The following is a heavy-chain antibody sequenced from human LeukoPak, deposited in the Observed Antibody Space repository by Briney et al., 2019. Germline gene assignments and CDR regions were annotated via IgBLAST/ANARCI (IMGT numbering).Heavy chain of an antibody. V-gene: IGHV3-53*01. D-gene: IGHD3-16*01. J-gene: IGHJ6*03. Sequence: GGSLRLSCAASGFTVSSNYMSWIRQAPGKGLEWVSVIYSGGSTYYADPVKGRFTISRDNSKNTLYLQMNSLRAEDTAVYYCARGIMTPYYMDVWGKGTTVTVSS. CDR2: IYSGGST. CDR1: GFTVSSNY. CDR3: ARGIMTPYYMDV.